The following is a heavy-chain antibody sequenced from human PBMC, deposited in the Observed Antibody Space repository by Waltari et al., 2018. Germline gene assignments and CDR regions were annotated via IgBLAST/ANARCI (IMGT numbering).Heavy chain of an antibody. J-gene: IGHJ4*02. V-gene: IGHV3-23*01. D-gene: IGHD3-22*01. CDR1: GFTFSSYA. Sequence: EVQLLESGGGLVQPGGSLRLSCAASGFTFSSYAMSWVRQAPGQGLEWVSAISGSGGSTYYADSVKGRFTISRDNSKNTLYLQMNSLRAEDTAVYYCAKEAQITMIVVVNPYFDYWGQGTLVTVSS. CDR2: ISGSGGST. CDR3: AKEAQITMIVVVNPYFDY.